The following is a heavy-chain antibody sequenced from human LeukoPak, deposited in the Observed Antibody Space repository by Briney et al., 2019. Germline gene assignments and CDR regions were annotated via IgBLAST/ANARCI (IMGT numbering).Heavy chain of an antibody. D-gene: IGHD3-16*01. Sequence: GGSLRLSCAASGFTFSDYYMSWIRQAPGKGLEWVSYISSSGSTIYYADSVKGRFTISRDNAKNSLYLQMNSLRAEDTALYYCAKSDTAGYHGGDNFDYWGQGTLVTVSS. CDR3: AKSDTAGYHGGDNFDY. V-gene: IGHV3-11*01. CDR1: GFTFSDYY. CDR2: ISSSGSTI. J-gene: IGHJ4*02.